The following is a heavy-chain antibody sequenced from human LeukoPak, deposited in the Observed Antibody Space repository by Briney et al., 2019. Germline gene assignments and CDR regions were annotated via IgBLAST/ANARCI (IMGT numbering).Heavy chain of an antibody. D-gene: IGHD3-22*01. CDR2: ISAHNGFT. CDR3: ARGFPPRRSYDSRGYYSYYFDS. J-gene: IGHJ4*02. V-gene: IGHV1-18*01. CDR1: GYTLTSYG. Sequence: ASVKVSCKASGYTLTSYGISWVRQAPGQGLEWMGWISAHNGFTIYAQNLQGRVTMTTDTSTSTAYMELRSLGSDDTAVYYCARGFPPRRSYDSRGYYSYYFDSWGQGTLVTVSS.